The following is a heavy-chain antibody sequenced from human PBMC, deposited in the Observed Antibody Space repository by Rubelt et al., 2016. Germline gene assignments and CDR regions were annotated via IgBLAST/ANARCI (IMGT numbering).Heavy chain of an antibody. CDR3: ARDHEPGTHGYYDPIRWCMDV. Sequence: GGFDPEDGETIYAQKFQGRVTMTEDTSTDTAYMELSSLRSEDTAVYYCARDHEPGTHGYYDPIRWCMDVWGQGTTVTVSS. J-gene: IGHJ6*02. D-gene: IGHD3-22*01. V-gene: IGHV1-24*01. CDR2: FDPEDGET.